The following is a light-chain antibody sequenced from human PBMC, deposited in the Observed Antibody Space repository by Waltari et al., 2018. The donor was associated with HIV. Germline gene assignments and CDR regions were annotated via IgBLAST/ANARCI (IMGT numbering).Light chain of an antibody. Sequence: QSVLTQPPSLSGAPGQRVTISCPWSSSNIGAGYAVPWYPQLPGTATKLLIYRNSHRPSGVPDRFSGSNSGTSASLAITGLQTEDETVYYCQSYDRSLTSWVFGGGTKLTVL. CDR2: RNS. CDR3: QSYDRSLTSWV. CDR1: SSNIGAGYA. V-gene: IGLV1-40*01. J-gene: IGLJ3*02.